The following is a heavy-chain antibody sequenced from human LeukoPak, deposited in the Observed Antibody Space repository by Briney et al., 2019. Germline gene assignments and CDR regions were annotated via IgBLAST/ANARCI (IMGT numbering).Heavy chain of an antibody. D-gene: IGHD2-2*01. V-gene: IGHV3-23*01. CDR3: AKDGRSTSPGY. J-gene: IGHJ4*02. CDR1: GFIFSSSA. Sequence: GGSLRLSCAASGFIFSSSAMSWVRQAPGKGLEWVSSISGGGGSTYYADSVKGRFTISRDNSKYTLYLQMNSLRAEDTAVYYCAKDGRSTSPGYWGQGTLVTVSS. CDR2: ISGGGGST.